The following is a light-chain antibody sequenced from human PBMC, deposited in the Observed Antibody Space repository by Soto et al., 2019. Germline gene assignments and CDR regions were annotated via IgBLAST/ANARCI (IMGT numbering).Light chain of an antibody. CDR3: QQYNSYRT. V-gene: IGKV1-5*03. J-gene: IGKJ1*01. CDR2: KAS. CDR1: QSISSW. Sequence: IQMAQSPSTDSASVGYRVTITCRASQSISSWLAWYQQKPGKAPKLLIYKASSLESGVPSRFSGSGSGTDFTLTISSLQPEDVATYYCQQYNSYRTFGQGTKVDIK.